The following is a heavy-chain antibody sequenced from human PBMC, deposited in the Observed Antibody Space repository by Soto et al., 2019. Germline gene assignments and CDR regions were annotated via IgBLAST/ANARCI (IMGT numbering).Heavy chain of an antibody. CDR3: AKAAYYYDSSGYPPLGDY. J-gene: IGHJ4*02. CDR1: GFTFSSHA. Sequence: GGSLRLSCTASGFTFSSHAMTWVRQAPGKGLEWVSGLSDSGISIYYADSVKGRFTISRDNSKNTLYLQMNSLRAEDTAVYYCAKAAYYYDSSGYPPLGDYWGQGTLVTVSS. CDR2: LSDSGISI. V-gene: IGHV3-23*01. D-gene: IGHD3-22*01.